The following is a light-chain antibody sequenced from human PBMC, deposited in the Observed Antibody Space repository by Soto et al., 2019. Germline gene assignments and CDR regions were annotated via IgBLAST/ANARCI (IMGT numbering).Light chain of an antibody. V-gene: IGLV1-47*01. CDR3: VAWDDSLDGPV. Sequence: QSVLTQPPSASGTPGQRVTISCSGSRSNIGVNYVYWYQQFPGTAPKLLIYTNTQRPSGVPDRFSGSKSGTSASLAISGLRSEDAAAYYCVAWDDSLDGPVFGGGTKLTVL. CDR2: TNT. J-gene: IGLJ2*01. CDR1: RSNIGVNY.